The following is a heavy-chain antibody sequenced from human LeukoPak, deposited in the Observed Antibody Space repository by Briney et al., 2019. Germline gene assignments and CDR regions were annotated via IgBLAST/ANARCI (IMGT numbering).Heavy chain of an antibody. V-gene: IGHV3-23*01. D-gene: IGHD6-19*01. J-gene: IGHJ4*02. CDR1: GFTVSAYA. CDR2: ISGSGGST. Sequence: QPGGSLRLSCAASGFTVSAYAMAWVRQAPGKGLEWVSAISGSGGSTYYADSVKGRFTTSRDNSKNTLYLQMNSLRAEDTAVYYCAKARSVADFDYWGQGTLVTVSS. CDR3: AKARSVADFDY.